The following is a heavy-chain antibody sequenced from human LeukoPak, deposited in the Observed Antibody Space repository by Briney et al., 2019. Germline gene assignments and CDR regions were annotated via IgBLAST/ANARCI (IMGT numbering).Heavy chain of an antibody. CDR1: GFTFSSYE. V-gene: IGHV3-48*03. D-gene: IGHD2-2*01. J-gene: IGHJ5*02. Sequence: GGSLRLSCAASGFTFSSYEMNWVRQAPGKGLEWVSYISSSGSTIYYADSVKGRFTISRDNAKNSLYLQMNSLRAEDTAVYYCARSDLIVVVPNGWFDPWGQGTLVTVSS. CDR3: ARSDLIVVVPNGWFDP. CDR2: ISSSGSTI.